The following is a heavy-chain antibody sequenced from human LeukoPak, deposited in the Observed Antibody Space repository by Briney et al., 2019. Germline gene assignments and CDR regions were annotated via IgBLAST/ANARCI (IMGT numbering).Heavy chain of an antibody. CDR3: ATLRLSDHFDY. CDR1: GFTFSSYA. D-gene: IGHD2-15*01. J-gene: IGHJ4*02. V-gene: IGHV3-23*05. Sequence: GGSLRLSCAASGFTFSSYAMNWVRLSAGKGLEWDSAITDNGNTTYYADSVKGRFTISRDNSKNTLYLQMNSLRAEDTAVYYCATLRLSDHFDYWGQGTPVTVSS. CDR2: ITDNGNTT.